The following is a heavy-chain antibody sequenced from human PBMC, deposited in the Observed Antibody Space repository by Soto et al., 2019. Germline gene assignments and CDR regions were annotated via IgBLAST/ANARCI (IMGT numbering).Heavy chain of an antibody. D-gene: IGHD5-18*01. Sequence: GESLKISCEGSGYSFTSYWISWVRQMPGKGLEWMGNIDPSDSSTNYSPSFQGHVTISADKSINTVYLEWGNLKASDTAMYYCARGGDTTMILLGYYYGMDVWGQGTTVTVSS. CDR3: ARGGDTTMILLGYYYGMDV. CDR1: GYSFTSYW. CDR2: IDPSDSST. J-gene: IGHJ6*02. V-gene: IGHV5-10-1*01.